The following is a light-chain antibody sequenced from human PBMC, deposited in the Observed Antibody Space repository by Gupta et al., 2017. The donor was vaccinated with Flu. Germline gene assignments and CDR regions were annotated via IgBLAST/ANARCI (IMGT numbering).Light chain of an antibody. J-gene: IGKJ2*01. CDR3: QQYCISLYT. CDR2: GAS. CDR1: QSVNNNL. V-gene: IGKV3-20*01. Sequence: EIVLTQSPGTLSLSPGERATLSCRASQSVNNNLLTWYQQKPGQAPRLLIYGASSRATGIPDRFRGSGSGTEFTLTIRRLEPEDFAVYYCQQYCISLYTFGQGTKMEIK.